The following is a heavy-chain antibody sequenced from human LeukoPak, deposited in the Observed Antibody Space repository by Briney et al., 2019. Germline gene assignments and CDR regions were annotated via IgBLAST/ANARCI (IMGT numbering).Heavy chain of an antibody. J-gene: IGHJ4*02. CDR3: AKGYCSSTTCSVDY. D-gene: IGHD2-2*01. CDR2: IRHDGSNK. CDR1: GFTFSSYG. Sequence: GGSLRLSCPASGFTFSSYGMHWVRQAPGKGLEWVAFIRHDGSNKYYADSVKGRFTISRDNSKNTLYLQMNSPRAEDTAVYYCAKGYCSSTTCSVDYWGQGTLVTVSS. V-gene: IGHV3-30*02.